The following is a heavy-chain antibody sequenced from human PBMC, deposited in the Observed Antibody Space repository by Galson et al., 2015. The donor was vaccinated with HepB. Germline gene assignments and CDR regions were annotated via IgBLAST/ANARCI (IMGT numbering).Heavy chain of an antibody. CDR2: IWYDGSNK. V-gene: IGHV3-33*01. CDR1: GFTFSSYG. CDR3: ARDLSDDYPTRYYYYGMDV. D-gene: IGHD4-11*01. J-gene: IGHJ6*02. Sequence: SLRLSCAASGFTFSSYGMHWVRQAPGKGLEWVAVIWYDGSNKYYADSVKGRFTISRDNSKNTLYLQMNSLRAEDTAVYYCARDLSDDYPTRYYYYGMDVWGQGTTVTVSS.